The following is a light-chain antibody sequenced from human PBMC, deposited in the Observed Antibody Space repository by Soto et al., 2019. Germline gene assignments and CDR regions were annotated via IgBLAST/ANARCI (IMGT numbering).Light chain of an antibody. CDR3: QQSYKIPFT. CDR1: QSVTTS. CDR2: GAS. V-gene: IGKV1-39*01. Sequence: DLQMTQSPSSLSASVGDRVTITCRASQSVTTSLNWYQQKPGTAPKLLIYGASSLLSGVPSRFSGRRSGTDFSFTISSLQPEDFATYYCQQSYKIPFTFGPGTNVDMK. J-gene: IGKJ3*01.